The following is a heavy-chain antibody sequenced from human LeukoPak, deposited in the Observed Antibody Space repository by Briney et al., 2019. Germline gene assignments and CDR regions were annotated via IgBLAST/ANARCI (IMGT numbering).Heavy chain of an antibody. CDR1: GVTLSPYG. Sequence: GRSLRLSCAASGVTLSPYGMHSVRQAPGKGREWEAFISYEGGTQHYADSVKGRFIISRDNPRNTLYLQTNILRTENTAVYYCAKEGTPHVSTWYDLWGQGTQVIVSS. D-gene: IGHD3-10*01. CDR2: ISYEGGTQ. V-gene: IGHV3-30*18. J-gene: IGHJ5*02. CDR3: AKEGTPHVSTWYDL.